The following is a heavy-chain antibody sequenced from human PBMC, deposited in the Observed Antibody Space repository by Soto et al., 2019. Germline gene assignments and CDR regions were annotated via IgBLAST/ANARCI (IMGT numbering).Heavy chain of an antibody. CDR2: ISYDGSNK. Sequence: QVQLVESGGGVVQPGRSLRLSCAASGFTFSSYGRHWVRQAPGKGLEWVAVISYDGSNKYYADSVKGRFTISRDNSKNTLYLQMNSLRAEDTAVYYCAKDKRAVVVTAPFDYWGQGTLVTVSS. V-gene: IGHV3-30*18. CDR3: AKDKRAVVVTAPFDY. D-gene: IGHD2-21*02. CDR1: GFTFSSYG. J-gene: IGHJ4*02.